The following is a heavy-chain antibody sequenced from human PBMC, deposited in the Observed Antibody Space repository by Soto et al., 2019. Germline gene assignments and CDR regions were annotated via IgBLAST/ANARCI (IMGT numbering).Heavy chain of an antibody. CDR1: GFSLSTSGVG. CDR2: IYWDDDK. J-gene: IGHJ3*02. V-gene: IGHV2-5*02. Sequence: QITLKESGPTLVKPTQTLTLTCTFSGFSLSTSGVGVGWIRQPPGKALEWLALIYWDDDKRYSPSLKSRLTITKHTSKNQVVLTMTNMDHVDTATYYCAHRRVPNWNDGGPGAFDIWGQGTMVTVSS. D-gene: IGHD1-1*01. CDR3: AHRRVPNWNDGGPGAFDI.